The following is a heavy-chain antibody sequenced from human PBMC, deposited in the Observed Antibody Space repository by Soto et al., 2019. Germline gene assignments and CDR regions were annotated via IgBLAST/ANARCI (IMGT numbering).Heavy chain of an antibody. Sequence: PGGSLRLSCAASGFTFSSYGMHWVRQAPGKGLEWVAVISYDGSNKYYADSVKGRFTISRDNSKNTLYLQMNSLRAEDTAVYYCAKDGPRDPSYTHYMDVLGKGTTVTVSS. CDR3: AKDGPRDPSYTHYMDV. CDR1: GFTFSSYG. J-gene: IGHJ6*03. V-gene: IGHV3-30*18. D-gene: IGHD5-18*01. CDR2: ISYDGSNK.